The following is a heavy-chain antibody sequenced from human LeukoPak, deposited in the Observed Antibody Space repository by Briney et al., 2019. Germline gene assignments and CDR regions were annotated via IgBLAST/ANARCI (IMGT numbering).Heavy chain of an antibody. CDR1: GGSISSYY. Sequence: PSETLSLTCTVSGGSISSYYWSWIRQPPGKGLEWIGYIYYSGSTNYNPSLKSRVTISVDTSKNQFSLKLSSVTAADTAVYYCARTTVTPGGYYFDYWGPRTLVTVSS. D-gene: IGHD4-11*01. V-gene: IGHV4-59*01. J-gene: IGHJ4*02. CDR2: IYYSGST. CDR3: ARTTVTPGGYYFDY.